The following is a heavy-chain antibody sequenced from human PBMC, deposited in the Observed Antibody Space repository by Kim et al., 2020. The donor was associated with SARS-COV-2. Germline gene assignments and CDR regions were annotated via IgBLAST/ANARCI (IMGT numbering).Heavy chain of an antibody. J-gene: IGHJ4*02. CDR3: AKGQRSGTVEY. CDR2: T. Sequence: TGYADSGKGRLTISRDNAKNTVSLQMNSLRVEDTAVYYCAKGQRSGTVEYWGQGTLVTVSS. V-gene: IGHV3-74*01. D-gene: IGHD6-13*01.